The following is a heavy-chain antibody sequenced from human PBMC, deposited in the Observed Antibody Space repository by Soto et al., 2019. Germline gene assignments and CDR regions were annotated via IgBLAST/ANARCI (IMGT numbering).Heavy chain of an antibody. V-gene: IGHV4-39*01. CDR1: GGSISSSSYY. CDR2: IHYSGST. Sequence: QLQLQESGPGLVKPSETLSLTSTVSGGSISSSSYYWGWIRPPPRKGLEWIGSIHYSGSTYYNPYLKNRVTISADTSKHQSSLKLSSVTAADTAVYYCARPQAPARHYAFDIWGQGTMVTVSS. CDR3: ARPQAPARHYAFDI. J-gene: IGHJ3*02.